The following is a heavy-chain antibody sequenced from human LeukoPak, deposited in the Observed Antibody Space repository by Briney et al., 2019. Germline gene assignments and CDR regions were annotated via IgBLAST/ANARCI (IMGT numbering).Heavy chain of an antibody. D-gene: IGHD4-11*01. CDR1: GGSVSSGSYY. Sequence: PSETLSLTCTVSGGSVSSGSYYWSWIRQPPGKGLEWIGYIYYSGSTNYNPSLKSRVTISVDTSKNQFSLKLSSVTAADTAVYYCARDRVRGNSNPFFDCWGQGTLVTASS. CDR2: IYYSGST. V-gene: IGHV4-61*01. CDR3: ARDRVRGNSNPFFDC. J-gene: IGHJ4*02.